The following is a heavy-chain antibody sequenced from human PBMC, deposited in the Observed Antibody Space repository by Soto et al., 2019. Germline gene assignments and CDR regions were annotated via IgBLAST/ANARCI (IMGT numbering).Heavy chain of an antibody. V-gene: IGHV4-34*01. CDR3: ERTHLRLSFGFRQGPDYFDY. CDR2: INHSGST. Sequence: NPSETLSLTCAVYGGSFSGYYWSWIRQPPGKGLEWIGEINHSGSTNYNPSLKSRVTISVDTSKNQFSLKLSSVTAADTAVYYCERTHLRLSFGFRQGPDYFDYWGQGTLVTVSS. CDR1: GGSFSGYY. J-gene: IGHJ4*02. D-gene: IGHD6-25*01.